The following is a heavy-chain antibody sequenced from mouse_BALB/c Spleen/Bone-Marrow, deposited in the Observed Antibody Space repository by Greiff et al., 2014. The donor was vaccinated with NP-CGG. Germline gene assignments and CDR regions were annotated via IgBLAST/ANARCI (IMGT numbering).Heavy chain of an antibody. Sequence: VQLQQSGAELVKPGASVKLSCTASGFNIKDTYMHWVKQRPEQGLEWIGRIDPANGNIKYDPKFQGEATITADTSSNTAYLQLSSLTSEDTAVYYCAPYYYGRWFANWGQGTLVTVSA. D-gene: IGHD1-1*01. CDR3: APYYYGRWFAN. CDR1: GFNIKDTY. CDR2: IDPANGNI. J-gene: IGHJ3*01. V-gene: IGHV14-3*02.